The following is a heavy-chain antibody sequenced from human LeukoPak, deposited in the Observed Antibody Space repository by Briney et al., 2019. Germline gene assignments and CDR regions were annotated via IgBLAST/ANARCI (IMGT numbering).Heavy chain of an antibody. J-gene: IGHJ4*02. CDR2: IIPIFGTA. CDR3: ARDSGDGYNYLDY. V-gene: IGHV1-69*13. CDR1: GCTFSSYA. Sequence: SVKVSCKASGCTFSSYAISRVRQAPGQGLEWMGGIIPIFGTANYAQKFQGRVKITADESTSTAYMELSSLRSEDTAVYYCARDSGDGYNYLDYWGQGTLVTVSS. D-gene: IGHD5-24*01.